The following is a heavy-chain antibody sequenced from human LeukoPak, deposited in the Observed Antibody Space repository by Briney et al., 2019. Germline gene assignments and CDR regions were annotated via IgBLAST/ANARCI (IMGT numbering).Heavy chain of an antibody. J-gene: IGHJ6*03. Sequence: GGSLRLSCAASGFTFSSYAMHWVRQAPGKGLEWVAVISYVGSNKYYADSVKGRFTISRDNSKNTLYLQMNSLRAEDTAVYYCAREFNAGTTGYYYYYMDVWGKGTTVTVSS. D-gene: IGHD1-1*01. V-gene: IGHV3-30*04. CDR3: AREFNAGTTGYYYYYMDV. CDR2: ISYVGSNK. CDR1: GFTFSSYA.